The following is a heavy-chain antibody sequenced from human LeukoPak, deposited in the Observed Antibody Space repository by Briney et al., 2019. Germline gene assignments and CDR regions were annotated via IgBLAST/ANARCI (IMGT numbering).Heavy chain of an antibody. CDR2: ISYDGSNK. J-gene: IGHJ4*02. CDR3: ARVARLYCSGGSCYSDY. Sequence: GRSLRLSCAASGFTFSSYAMHWVRQAPGKGLEWVAVISYDGSNKYYADSVKGRFTISRDNSKNTLYLQMNSLRAEDTAVYYCARVARLYCSGGSCYSDYWGQGTLVTVSS. D-gene: IGHD2-15*01. CDR1: GFTFSSYA. V-gene: IGHV3-30-3*01.